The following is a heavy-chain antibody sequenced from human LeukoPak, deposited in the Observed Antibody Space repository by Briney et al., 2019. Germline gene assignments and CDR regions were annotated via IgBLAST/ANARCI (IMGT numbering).Heavy chain of an antibody. J-gene: IGHJ5*02. D-gene: IGHD6-19*01. CDR1: GGSISSSSYY. CDR3: ARSGWSQYNWFDP. CDR2: IYYSGST. V-gene: IGHV4-39*01. Sequence: SETLSLTCTVSGGSISSSSYYWGWIRQPPGKGLEWIGCIYYSGSTYYNPSLKSRVTISVDTSKNQFSLKLSSVTAADTAVYYCARSGWSQYNWFDPWGQGTLVTVSS.